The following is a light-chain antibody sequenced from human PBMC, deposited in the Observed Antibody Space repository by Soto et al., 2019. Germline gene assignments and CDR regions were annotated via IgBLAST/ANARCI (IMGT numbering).Light chain of an antibody. CDR3: QQRSNWPPIT. J-gene: IGKJ5*01. CDR1: QSVGSN. CDR2: DAS. Sequence: EIVMTQSPATLSLSPGERATLSCRASQSVGSNLAWYQQKPGQAPRLLIYDASNRATGIPARFSGSGSGTDFTLTISSLEPEDFAVYYCQQRSNWPPITFGQGTRLEI. V-gene: IGKV3-11*01.